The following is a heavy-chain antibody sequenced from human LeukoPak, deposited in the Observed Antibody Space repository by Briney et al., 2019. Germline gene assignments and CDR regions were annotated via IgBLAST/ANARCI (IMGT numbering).Heavy chain of an antibody. D-gene: IGHD3-3*02. J-gene: IGHJ4*02. CDR1: GFTVSSNF. CDR3: ARLYGTFLEWSPYFDY. V-gene: IGHV3-53*04. Sequence: GGSLRLSCAASGFTVSSNFMSWVRQAPGKGLEWVSFIYSGGSTYYADSVKGRFTISRHNSKNTLYLQMNSLRAEDTAVYYCARLYGTFLEWSPYFDYWGQGTLVTVSS. CDR2: IYSGGST.